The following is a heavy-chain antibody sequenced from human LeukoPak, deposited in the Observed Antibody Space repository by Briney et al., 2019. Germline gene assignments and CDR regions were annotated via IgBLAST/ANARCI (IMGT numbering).Heavy chain of an antibody. J-gene: IGHJ5*02. CDR1: GFTFSSYW. Sequence: GGSLRLSCAASGFTFSSYWMHWVRQAPGKGLVWVSRISIDGSTTSYADSVKGRFTISRDNAKNTLYLQMNSLRAEDTAVYYCARGDWFGPWGQGTLVTVSS. CDR2: ISIDGSTT. CDR3: ARGDWFGP. V-gene: IGHV3-74*01.